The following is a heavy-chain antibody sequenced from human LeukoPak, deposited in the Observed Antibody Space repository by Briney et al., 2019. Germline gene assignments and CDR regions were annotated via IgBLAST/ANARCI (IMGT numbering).Heavy chain of an antibody. D-gene: IGHD6-6*01. CDR1: GYTFTDYY. J-gene: IGHJ5*02. CDR3: ARPDSSSPYNWFDP. V-gene: IGHV1-2*02. CDR2: INPNSGGT. Sequence: ASVKVSCKASGYTFTDYYMHWVRQAPGQGLEWMGWINPNSGGTNYAQKFQGRVTMTRDTSISTAYMELSRLRSDDTAVYYCARPDSSSPYNWFDPWGQGTLVTVSS.